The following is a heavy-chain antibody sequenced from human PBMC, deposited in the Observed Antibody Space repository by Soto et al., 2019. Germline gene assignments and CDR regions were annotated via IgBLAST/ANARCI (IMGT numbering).Heavy chain of an antibody. J-gene: IGHJ4*02. CDR3: AAALGAGRYCSSTSCYFDY. CDR1: GYTFTSYG. CDR2: ISAYNGNT. D-gene: IGHD2-2*01. V-gene: IGHV1-18*01. Sequence: ASVKVSCKASGYTFTSYGISWVRQAPGQGLEWMGWISAYNGNTNYAQKLQGRVTMTTDTSTSTAYMELRSLRSDDTAVYYCAAALGAGRYCSSTSCYFDYWGQGTLVTVSS.